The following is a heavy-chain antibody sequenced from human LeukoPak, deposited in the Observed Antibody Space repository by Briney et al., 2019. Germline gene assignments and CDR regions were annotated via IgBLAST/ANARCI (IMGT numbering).Heavy chain of an antibody. CDR3: ARGPLRFLGGIDY. Sequence: GASVKVSCTASGGTSTSYVISWVRQAPGQGLEWMGGIIPIFGTANYAQNFQGRVTITADDSTSTAYMALSTLRSEDTAVYYCARGPLRFLGGIDYWGQGTLVTVSS. CDR1: GGTSTSYV. J-gene: IGHJ4*02. D-gene: IGHD3-3*01. V-gene: IGHV1-69*13. CDR2: IIPIFGTA.